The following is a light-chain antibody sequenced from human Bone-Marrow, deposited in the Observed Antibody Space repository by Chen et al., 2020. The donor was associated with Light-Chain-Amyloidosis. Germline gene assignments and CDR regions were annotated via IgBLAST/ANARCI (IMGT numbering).Light chain of an antibody. V-gene: IGLV3-21*02. J-gene: IGLJ2*01. CDR2: DDS. Sequence: SSVLTQPPSVSVAPGETAIISCGGNNIGSKSAYWYQQKPGQAPLLVVYDDSDRPSGIPERFSGSNSGDTATLSITRVEAGDEADYYCQVWHTSADHVVFGGGTKLTVL. CDR3: QVWHTSADHVV. CDR1: NIGSKS.